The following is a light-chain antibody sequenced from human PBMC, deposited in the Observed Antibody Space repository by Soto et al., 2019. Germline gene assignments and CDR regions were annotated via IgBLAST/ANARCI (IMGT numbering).Light chain of an antibody. CDR1: QGIRND. V-gene: IGKV1-17*01. CDR2: DAS. CDR3: LQQTNYRWT. Sequence: DIQMTQSPSSLSASVGDRVTITCRASQGIRNDVGWYQQKPGKAPKRLIYDASQLQSGVPSRFSGNGHGTQFTLTLSSLQPEDFAPYDCLQQTNYRWTFGQGPKVEIK. J-gene: IGKJ1*01.